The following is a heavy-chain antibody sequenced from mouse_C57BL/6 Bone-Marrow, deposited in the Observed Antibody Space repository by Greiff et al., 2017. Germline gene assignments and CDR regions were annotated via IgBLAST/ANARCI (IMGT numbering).Heavy chain of an antibody. J-gene: IGHJ2*01. CDR3: ARGTTVVLYYFDY. CDR2: INPNNGGT. CDR1: GYTFTDYY. V-gene: IGHV1-26*01. Sequence: EVQLQQSGPELVKPGASVKISCKASGYTFTDYYMNWVKQSHGKSLEWIGDINPNNGGTSYNQKFKGKATLTVDTSSSTAYMELRSLTSEDSAVYYCARGTTVVLYYFDYWGQGTTLTVSS. D-gene: IGHD1-1*01.